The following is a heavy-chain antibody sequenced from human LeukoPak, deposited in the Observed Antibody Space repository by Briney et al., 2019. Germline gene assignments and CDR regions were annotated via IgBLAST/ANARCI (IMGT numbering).Heavy chain of an antibody. CDR2: IGAYNGNT. D-gene: IGHD6-19*01. J-gene: IGHJ6*02. CDR3: AIPIAVAPKGGYYYYGMDV. V-gene: IGHV1-18*01. Sequence: VKVSCKASGYTFTSYGISWVRQAPGQGREGMGWIGAYNGNTNYAQKFQGRVTMTRDTSTSTVYMELSSLRSEDTAVYYCAIPIAVAPKGGYYYYGMDVWGQGTTVTVSS. CDR1: GYTFTSYG.